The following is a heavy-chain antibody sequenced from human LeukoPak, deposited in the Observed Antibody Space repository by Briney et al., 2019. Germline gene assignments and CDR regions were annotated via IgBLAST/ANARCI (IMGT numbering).Heavy chain of an antibody. Sequence: PGGSLRLSCAASGFTFSSYAMSWVRQAPGKGLEWVSAISGSGGSTYYADSVKGRFTISRDNAKNSLYLQMNSLRAEDTALYYCAKDASGGWYRAFDYWGQGTLVTVSS. CDR2: ISGSGGST. J-gene: IGHJ4*02. D-gene: IGHD6-19*01. CDR3: AKDASGGWYRAFDY. V-gene: IGHV3-23*01. CDR1: GFTFSSYA.